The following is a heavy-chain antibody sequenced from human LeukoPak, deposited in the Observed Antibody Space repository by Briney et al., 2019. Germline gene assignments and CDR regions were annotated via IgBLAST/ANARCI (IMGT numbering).Heavy chain of an antibody. CDR2: IYHSGST. CDR3: ARDRLYGSGSHSAFDI. J-gene: IGHJ3*02. Sequence: LRLSCAASGFTFSVYDMSWVRQAPGKGLEWIGYIYHSGSTYYNPSLKSRVTISVDRSKNQFSLKLSSVTAADTAVYYCARDRLYGSGSHSAFDIWGQGTMVTVSS. D-gene: IGHD3-10*01. V-gene: IGHV4-30-2*01. CDR1: GFTFSVYD.